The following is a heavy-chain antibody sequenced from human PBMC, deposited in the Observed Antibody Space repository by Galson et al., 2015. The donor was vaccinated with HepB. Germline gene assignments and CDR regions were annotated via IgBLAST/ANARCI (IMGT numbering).Heavy chain of an antibody. D-gene: IGHD6-13*01. CDR3: ASEYSSPAFDY. Sequence: SLRLSCAASGFTFSSYAMHWVRQAPGKGLEWVAVISYDGSNKYYADSVKGRFTISRDNSKNTLYLQMNSLRAEDTAVYYCASEYSSPAFDYWGQGTLVTVSS. V-gene: IGHV3-30*04. CDR1: GFTFSSYA. CDR2: ISYDGSNK. J-gene: IGHJ4*02.